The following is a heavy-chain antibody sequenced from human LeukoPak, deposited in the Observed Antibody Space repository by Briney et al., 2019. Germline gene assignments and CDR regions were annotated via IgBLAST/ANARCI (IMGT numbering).Heavy chain of an antibody. CDR1: GGSIGSSNYY. V-gene: IGHV4-39*01. J-gene: IGHJ4*02. CDR3: ARRGITYSSSFFAF. Sequence: SETLSLTCTVSGGSIGSSNYYWGWIRQPPGEGLEWIGHIFYSENTNYNPSLKSRVTISVDTSKNQFSLHLSSVTAADTATYYCARRGITYSSSFFAFWGQGTLVTVSS. CDR2: IFYSENT. D-gene: IGHD1-26*01.